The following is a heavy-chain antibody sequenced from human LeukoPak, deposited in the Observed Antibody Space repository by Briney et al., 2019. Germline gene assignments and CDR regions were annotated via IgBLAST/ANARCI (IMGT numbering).Heavy chain of an antibody. J-gene: IGHJ4*02. CDR2: INHSGGST. Sequence: GASVKVSCKASGYTFTSYYMHWVLQAPGQGLEWMGIINHSGGSTSYAQKFQGRVTMTRDTSTSTVYMELSSLRSEDTAVYYCARERVGHFDYWGQGTLVTVSS. CDR1: GYTFTSYY. V-gene: IGHV1-46*01. CDR3: ARERVGHFDY. D-gene: IGHD1-26*01.